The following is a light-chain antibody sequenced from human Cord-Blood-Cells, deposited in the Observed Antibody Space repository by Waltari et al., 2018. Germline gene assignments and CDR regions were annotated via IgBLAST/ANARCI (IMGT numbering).Light chain of an antibody. CDR3: SSYAGSNNLV. CDR2: EVS. CDR1: SSDVVRYNY. J-gene: IGLJ2*01. V-gene: IGLV2-8*01. Sequence: QSALTQPPSASGSPGQSVTISCTGTSSDVVRYNYVSWYPQHPGKAPKLMIYEVSKRPSGVPDRFSGSKSGNTASLTVSGLQAEDEADYYCSSYAGSNNLVFGGGTKLTVL.